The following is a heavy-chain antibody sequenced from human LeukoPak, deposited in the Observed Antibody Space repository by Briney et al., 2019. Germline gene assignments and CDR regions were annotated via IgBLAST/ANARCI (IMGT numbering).Heavy chain of an antibody. D-gene: IGHD1-26*01. J-gene: IGHJ6*02. CDR2: IGAAGET. Sequence: GGSLRLSCAASGFTFSSYDMHWVRQAIGEGLEWVSAIGAAGETYYPGSVKGRFTISRENVKNSLYLQIDSLRAGDTAVYYCARDRGEPGYGMDVWGQGTTVTVSS. CDR3: ARDRGEPGYGMDV. CDR1: GFTFSSYD. V-gene: IGHV3-13*01.